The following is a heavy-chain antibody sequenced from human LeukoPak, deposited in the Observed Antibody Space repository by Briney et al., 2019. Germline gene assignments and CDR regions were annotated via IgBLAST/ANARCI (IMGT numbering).Heavy chain of an antibody. J-gene: IGHJ4*02. CDR3: ARAVSGRFDY. V-gene: IGHV4-59*08. D-gene: IGHD6-19*01. CDR2: IYYSGST. Sequence: SETLSLTCTVSGGSMSPYHWGWIRQPPGKGLEWTGYIYYSGSTNYNPSLNSRVTISVDTSKNQFSLRLSSVTAAGTAIYYCARAVSGRFDYWGQGTLVTVSS. CDR1: GGSMSPYH.